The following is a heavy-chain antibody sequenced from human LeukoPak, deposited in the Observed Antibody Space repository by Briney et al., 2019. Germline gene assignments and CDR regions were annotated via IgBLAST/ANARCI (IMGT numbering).Heavy chain of an antibody. Sequence: GGSLRLSCAASGFTFSDYYMSWIRQAPGKGLEWVSYISSSGDTLYYANSMKGRFTISRDNAKNSLYLQMNSLRAEDTAVYYCVGADYDILTGYYIDYWGQGTLVTVSS. CDR1: GFTFSDYY. V-gene: IGHV3-11*04. CDR2: ISSSGDTL. CDR3: VGADYDILTGYYIDY. D-gene: IGHD3-9*01. J-gene: IGHJ4*02.